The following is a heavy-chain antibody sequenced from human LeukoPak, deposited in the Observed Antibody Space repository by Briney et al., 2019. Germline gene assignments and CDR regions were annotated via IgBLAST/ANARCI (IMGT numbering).Heavy chain of an antibody. Sequence: SQTLSLPCAISGDIVSSNSAAWNWIRQSPSRGLEWLGRTYYRSKRYNDYALSVKSRITINPDTSKNHSSLQLKSVTPVYTAVYYCARGAVGQHRSKGDAFDIWGQGTMVTVSS. CDR1: GDIVSSNSAA. CDR2: TYYRSKRYN. D-gene: IGHD5-18*01. J-gene: IGHJ3*02. V-gene: IGHV6-1*01. CDR3: ARGAVGQHRSKGDAFDI.